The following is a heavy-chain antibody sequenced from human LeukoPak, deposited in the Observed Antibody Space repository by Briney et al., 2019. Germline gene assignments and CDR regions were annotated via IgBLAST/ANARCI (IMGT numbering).Heavy chain of an antibody. J-gene: IGHJ6*03. V-gene: IGHV3-11*04. CDR1: GFTFSDYC. CDR3: ARDRGYCSSTSCYFYYYYYMDV. CDR2: ISSSGSTI. D-gene: IGHD2-2*01. Sequence: GGSLRLSCAASGFTFSDYCMSWIRQAPGKGLEWVSYISSSGSTIYYADSVKGRFTISRDNAKNSLYLQMNSLRAEDTAVYYCARDRGYCSSTSCYFYYYYYMDVWGKGTTVTVSS.